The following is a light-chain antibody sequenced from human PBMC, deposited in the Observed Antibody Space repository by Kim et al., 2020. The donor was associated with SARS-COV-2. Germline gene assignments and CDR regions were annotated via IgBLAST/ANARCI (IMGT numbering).Light chain of an antibody. CDR1: ISLGASEGNTN. Sequence: ASISCKSSISLGASEGNTNLTWFQQKPGQSPRRLIYKVSNRDSGVPDRFSGSGSGTDFTLIISRVEAEDVGVYFCRQTTHWPPPTFGGGTKVDIK. CDR3: RQTTHWPPPT. CDR2: KVS. V-gene: IGKV2-30*01. J-gene: IGKJ4*01.